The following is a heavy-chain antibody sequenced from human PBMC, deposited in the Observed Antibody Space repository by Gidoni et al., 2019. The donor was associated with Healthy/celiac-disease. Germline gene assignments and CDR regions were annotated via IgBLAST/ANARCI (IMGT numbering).Heavy chain of an antibody. J-gene: IGHJ4*02. CDR3: ASHITMVRGVMQY. CDR1: GGPSRTYA. V-gene: IGHV1-69*01. Sequence: QVQLLQSGAEVKKHGSSVKVSCKASGGPSRTYAISWVRQAPGQGLEWMGGSIPIFGSADYAQKFQGRVTITADESTSTAYMELSSLRSEDTAVYYCASHITMVRGVMQYWDQGTLVTVSS. CDR2: SIPIFGSA. D-gene: IGHD3-10*01.